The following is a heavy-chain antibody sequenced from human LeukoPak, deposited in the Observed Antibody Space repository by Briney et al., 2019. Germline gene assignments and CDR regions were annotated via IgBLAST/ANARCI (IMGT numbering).Heavy chain of an antibody. CDR1: GGTFSSYA. V-gene: IGHV1-69*13. J-gene: IGHJ4*02. D-gene: IGHD3-22*01. Sequence: ASVKVSCKASGGTFSSYAISWVRQAPGQGLEWMGGIIPIFGTANYAQKFQGRVTITADESTSTAYMELSSLRSDDTAVYYCARGKITMIVDGSFDYWGQGTLVTVSS. CDR2: IIPIFGTA. CDR3: ARGKITMIVDGSFDY.